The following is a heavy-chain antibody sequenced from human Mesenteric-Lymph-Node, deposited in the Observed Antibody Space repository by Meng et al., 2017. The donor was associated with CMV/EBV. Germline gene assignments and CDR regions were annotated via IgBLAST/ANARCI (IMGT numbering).Heavy chain of an antibody. Sequence: GESLKISCTASGFTFGDYAMSWVHQAPGKGLEWVGFIRSKAYGGTTEYAASVKGRFTISRDDSKSIAYLQMNSLKTEDTAVYYCTMLGYCSSTSCYDFDYWGQGTLVTVSS. CDR1: GFTFGDYA. CDR2: IRSKAYGGTT. D-gene: IGHD2-2*01. V-gene: IGHV3-49*04. CDR3: TMLGYCSSTSCYDFDY. J-gene: IGHJ4*02.